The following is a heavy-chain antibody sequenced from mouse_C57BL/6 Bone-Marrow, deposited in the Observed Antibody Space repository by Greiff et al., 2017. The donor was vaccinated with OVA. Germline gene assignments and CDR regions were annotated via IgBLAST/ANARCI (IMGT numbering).Heavy chain of an antibody. Sequence: EVQLVESGPGLVKPSQSLSLTCSVTGYSITSGYYWYWLRQLPGNILAWMGYISYDGGNNYNPYIKNRISITRDTSKNQFFLTLNSVTTDDTATYYCANFLNSSWFAYWGQGPLVTVSA. D-gene: IGHD4-1*02. J-gene: IGHJ3*01. CDR2: ISYDGGN. CDR3: ANFLNSSWFAY. CDR1: GYSITSGYY. V-gene: IGHV3-6*01.